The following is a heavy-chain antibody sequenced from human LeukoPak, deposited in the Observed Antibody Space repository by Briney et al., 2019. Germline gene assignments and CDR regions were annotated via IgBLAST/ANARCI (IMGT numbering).Heavy chain of an antibody. CDR2: INHSGST. J-gene: IGHJ4*02. CDR3: ARGNRGYSYGYYC. D-gene: IGHD5-18*01. CDR1: GGSFSGYY. V-gene: IGHV4-34*01. Sequence: SETLSLTCAVYGGSFSGYYWSWIRQPPGKGLEWIGEINHSGSTNYNPSLKSRVTISVDTSKNQFSLKLSSVTAADTAVYYCARGNRGYSYGYYCWGQGTLVTVSS.